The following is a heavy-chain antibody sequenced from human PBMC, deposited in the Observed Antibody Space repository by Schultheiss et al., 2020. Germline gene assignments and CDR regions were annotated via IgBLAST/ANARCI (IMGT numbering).Heavy chain of an antibody. CDR1: GGTFSSYA. CDR2: ISAYNGNT. V-gene: IGHV1-18*01. Sequence: GESLKISCKASGGTFSSYAISWVRQAPGQGLEWMGWISAYNGNTNYAQKLQGRVTMTRDTSISTAYMELSRLRSDDTAVYYCARGSWSGSNWFDPWGQGTLVPVSS. D-gene: IGHD6-13*01. J-gene: IGHJ5*02. CDR3: ARGSWSGSNWFDP.